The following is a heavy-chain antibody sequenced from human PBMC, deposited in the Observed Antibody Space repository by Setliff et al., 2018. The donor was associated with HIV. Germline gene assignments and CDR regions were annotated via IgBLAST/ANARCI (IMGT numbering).Heavy chain of an antibody. Sequence: SETLSLTCTVSGGSISSYYWSWIRQPPGKGLEWIGYIHTSGSTNYNPSLKSRVTISVDTSKNQFSLKLSSVTAADTAVYYCARAYSSGWYYFDYWGQGTLVTVSS. D-gene: IGHD6-19*01. V-gene: IGHV4-4*08. CDR3: ARAYSSGWYYFDY. J-gene: IGHJ4*02. CDR1: GGSISSYY. CDR2: IHTSGST.